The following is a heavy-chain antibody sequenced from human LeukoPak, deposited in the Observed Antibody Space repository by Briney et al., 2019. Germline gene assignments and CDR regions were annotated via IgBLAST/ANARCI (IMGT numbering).Heavy chain of an antibody. CDR3: ARMVYSSNDAFDI. Sequence: GGSLRLSCAASGFTFSSYSMNWVRQAPGKGLEWVSSISSSSSYIYYADSVKGRFTISRDNAKNSLYLQMNSLRAEDTAVYYCARMVYSSNDAFDIWGQGTMVTVSS. D-gene: IGHD6-13*01. J-gene: IGHJ3*02. CDR2: ISSSSSYI. V-gene: IGHV3-21*01. CDR1: GFTFSSYS.